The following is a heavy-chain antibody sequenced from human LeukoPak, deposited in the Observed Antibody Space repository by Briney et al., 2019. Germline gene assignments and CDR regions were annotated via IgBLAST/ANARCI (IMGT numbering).Heavy chain of an antibody. J-gene: IGHJ1*01. CDR2: IKKDGSEK. CDR1: GFTFTDW. CDR3: VRRIAMVS. D-gene: IGHD5-18*01. Sequence: PGGSLRLSCAASGFTFTDWMTWVRQVPGKGLEWVANIKKDGSEKNYLDSVKGRFIISRDNAKNSLYLQMNDLRAEDTAMYFCVRRIAMVSWGQGTLVTVSS. V-gene: IGHV3-7*01.